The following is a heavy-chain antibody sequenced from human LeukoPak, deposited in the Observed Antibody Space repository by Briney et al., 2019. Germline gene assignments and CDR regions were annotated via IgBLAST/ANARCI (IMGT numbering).Heavy chain of an antibody. CDR2: INHSGST. D-gene: IGHD2-8*01. Sequence: PSETLSLTCAVYGGSFSGYYWSWIRQPPGKGLEWIGEINHSGSTNYNPSLESRVTISVDTSKNQFSLKLSSVTAADTAVYYCARGRXXRVLMXXXDIWGQGTXVT. CDR3: ARGRXXRVLMXXXDI. J-gene: IGHJ3*02. CDR1: GGSFSGYY. V-gene: IGHV4-34*01.